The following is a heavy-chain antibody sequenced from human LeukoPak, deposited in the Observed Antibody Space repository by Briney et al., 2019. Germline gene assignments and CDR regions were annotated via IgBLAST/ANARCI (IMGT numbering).Heavy chain of an antibody. J-gene: IGHJ5*02. CDR1: GFTFSTYS. V-gene: IGHV3-21*01. CDR2: ITSSSFDI. Sequence: GGSLRHSCAASGFTFSTYSMNWVRQAPGKGLQWVSSITSSSFDISYADSVKGRFTTSRDNAQNSLYLQMNSLRAEDTAVYYCARLANSPGTRIGFAPWSQGTLVTVSS. CDR3: ARLANSPGTRIGFAP. D-gene: IGHD2/OR15-2a*01.